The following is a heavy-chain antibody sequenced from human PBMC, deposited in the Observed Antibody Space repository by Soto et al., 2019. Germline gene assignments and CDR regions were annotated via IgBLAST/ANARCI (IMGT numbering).Heavy chain of an antibody. CDR3: ARDHKGGYYYYGMDV. CDR2: ISSSGSTI. CDR1: GFTFSSYD. J-gene: IGHJ6*02. V-gene: IGHV3-48*03. Sequence: PGGPLRLSCAASGFTFSSYDINWVRQAPGKGLEWVSYISSSGSTIYYADSVKGRFTISRDNAKNSLYLQMNSLRAEDTAVYYCARDHKGGYYYYGMDVWGQGSTVTVSS.